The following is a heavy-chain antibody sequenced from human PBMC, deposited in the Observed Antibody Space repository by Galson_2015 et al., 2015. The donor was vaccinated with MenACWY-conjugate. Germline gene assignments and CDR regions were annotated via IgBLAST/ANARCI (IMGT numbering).Heavy chain of an antibody. V-gene: IGHV3-23*01. Sequence: SLRLSCAASGFTFSTYAMSWVRQVPGKGLKWVSGISYSGGSTHYADSVKGRFTISRDNSENTLFLQMGSLRVEDTAVYYCARKDGATYGYNDYWGQGTLVIVSS. CDR2: ISYSGGST. J-gene: IGHJ4*02. CDR3: ARKDGATYGYNDY. CDR1: GFTFSTYA. D-gene: IGHD5-18*01.